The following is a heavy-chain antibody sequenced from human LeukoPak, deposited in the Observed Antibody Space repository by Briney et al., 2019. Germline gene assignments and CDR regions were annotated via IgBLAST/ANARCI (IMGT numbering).Heavy chain of an antibody. CDR3: ARITMVREFMGPVDY. Sequence: SVKVSCKAPGDTFISYAISWVRQAPGQGLEGMGGIIPIFDTANYAQKFQGRVTITADESTSTAYMELSSLRSEDTAIYYCARITMVREFMGPVDYWGQGTLVTVSS. CDR1: GDTFISYA. CDR2: IIPIFDTA. V-gene: IGHV1-69*01. D-gene: IGHD3-10*01. J-gene: IGHJ4*02.